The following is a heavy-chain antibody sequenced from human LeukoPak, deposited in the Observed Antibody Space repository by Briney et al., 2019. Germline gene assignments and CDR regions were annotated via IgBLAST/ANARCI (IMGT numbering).Heavy chain of an antibody. CDR3: ARASDSSGYCDY. J-gene: IGHJ4*02. D-gene: IGHD3-22*01. V-gene: IGHV4-31*03. CDR1: GGSISSGGYY. Sequence: PSQTLSLTCTVSGGSISSGGYYWSWIRQHPGKGLEWIGYIYYSGSTYYNPSLKSRVTISVDTSKNQFSLKLSSVTAADTAVYYCARASDSSGYCDYWGQGTLVTVSS. CDR2: IYYSGST.